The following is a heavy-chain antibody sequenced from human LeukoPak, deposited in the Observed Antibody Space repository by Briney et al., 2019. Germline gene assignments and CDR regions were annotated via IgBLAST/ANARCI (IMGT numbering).Heavy chain of an antibody. CDR3: ARVLRAASWRSYDY. V-gene: IGHV3-48*02. J-gene: IGHJ4*02. D-gene: IGHD6-25*01. CDR1: GFTFSSYS. Sequence: GGSLRLSCAASGFTFSSYSMNWVRQAPGKGLEWVSHITASGTAMFYADSVKGRFTISRDNAKNSLYLQMNSLRDEDTAVYYCARVLRAASWRSYDYWGQGSLVTVSS. CDR2: ITASGTAM.